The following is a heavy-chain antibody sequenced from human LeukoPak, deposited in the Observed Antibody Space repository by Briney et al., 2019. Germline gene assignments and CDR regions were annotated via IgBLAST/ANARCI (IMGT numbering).Heavy chain of an antibody. J-gene: IGHJ3*02. CDR2: IWYDGSNK. Sequence: GGSLRLSCAASGFAFSSYGMHWVRQAPGKGLEWVAFIWYDGSNKNYADSVTGGIIISRDNSKNTLYLQMNSLRAEDTAVYYCAKDRSTSCYKCAFDIWGRGTMITVSS. D-gene: IGHD2-2*02. CDR3: AKDRSTSCYKCAFDI. V-gene: IGHV3-30*02. CDR1: GFAFSSYG.